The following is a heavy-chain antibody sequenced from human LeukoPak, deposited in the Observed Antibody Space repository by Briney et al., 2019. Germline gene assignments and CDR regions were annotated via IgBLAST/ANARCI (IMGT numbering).Heavy chain of an antibody. CDR1: GGSISSGSYY. V-gene: IGHV4-61*02. Sequence: SQTLSLTCTVSGGSISSGSYYWSWIRQPAGKGLEWIGRIYSSGSTNYNPSLKSRVTISVDTSKNQFSLKLSSVTAADTAVYYCARGFPSGSYYDGFYDAFDIWGQGTMVTVSS. J-gene: IGHJ3*02. CDR3: ARGFPSGSYYDGFYDAFDI. CDR2: IYSSGST. D-gene: IGHD1-26*01.